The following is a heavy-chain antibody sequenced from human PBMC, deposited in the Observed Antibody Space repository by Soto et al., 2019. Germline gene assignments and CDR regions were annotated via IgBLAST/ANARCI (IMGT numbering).Heavy chain of an antibody. CDR3: ARVAPYYYASGSYYFDY. D-gene: IGHD3-10*01. Sequence: GGSLRLSCAASGFTFSSYQMNWVRQAPGKGLEWVANIKQDGSEKYYVDSVKGRFTISRDNAKNSLYLQMNSLRAEDTAVYYCARVAPYYYASGSYYFDYWGQGTLVTVSS. J-gene: IGHJ4*02. V-gene: IGHV3-7*01. CDR1: GFTFSSYQ. CDR2: IKQDGSEK.